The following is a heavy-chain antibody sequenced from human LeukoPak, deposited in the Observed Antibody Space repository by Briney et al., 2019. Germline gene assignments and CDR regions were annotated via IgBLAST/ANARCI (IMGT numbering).Heavy chain of an antibody. D-gene: IGHD6-6*01. CDR1: GGSFSGYY. V-gene: IGHV4-34*01. J-gene: IGHJ4*02. CDR2: INHSGST. Sequence: SETLSLTCAVYGGSFSGYYWSWIRQPPGKGLEWIGEINHSGSTNYNPSLKSRVTISVDTSKNQFSLKLSSVTAPDTAVYYCARGHPGYSSSPLFDYWGQGTLVTVSS. CDR3: ARGHPGYSSSPLFDY.